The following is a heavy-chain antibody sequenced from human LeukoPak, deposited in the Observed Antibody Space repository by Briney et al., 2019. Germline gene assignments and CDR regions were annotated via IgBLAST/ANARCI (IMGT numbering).Heavy chain of an antibody. CDR2: LSDAGVRI. CDR3: ANTHCDSSPIVWNF. D-gene: IGHD6-6*01. CDR1: GFTVSSTY. Sequence: PGGSLRLSCAASGFTVSSTYMSWVRQTPGKGLEWVSGLSDAGVRIFYADSVRGRFTVSRDNSKNTLYLQMDSLRAEDTAVYYCANTHCDSSPIVWNFWGQGTLVTVSS. V-gene: IGHV3-53*01. J-gene: IGHJ4*02.